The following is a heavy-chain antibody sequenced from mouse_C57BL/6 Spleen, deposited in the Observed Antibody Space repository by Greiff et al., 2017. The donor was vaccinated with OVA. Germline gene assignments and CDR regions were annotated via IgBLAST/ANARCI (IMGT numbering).Heavy chain of an antibody. CDR3: VRDDDYGGYFDY. Sequence: DVMLVESGGGLVQPKGSLKLSCAASGFTFNTYAMHWVRQAPGKGLEWVARIRSKSSNYATYYADSVKDRFTISRDDSQSMLYLQMNNLKTEDTAMYYCVRDDDYGGYFDYWGQGTTLTVSS. CDR2: IRSKSSNYAT. J-gene: IGHJ2*01. D-gene: IGHD2-4*01. CDR1: GFTFNTYA. V-gene: IGHV10-3*01.